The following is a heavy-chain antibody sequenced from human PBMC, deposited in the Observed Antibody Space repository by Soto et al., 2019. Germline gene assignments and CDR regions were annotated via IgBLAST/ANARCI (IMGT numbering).Heavy chain of an antibody. J-gene: IGHJ4*02. CDR2: IIPIFGTA. Sequence: ASVKVSCKASGDTFSGYAISWVRQAPGQGLEWMGGIIPIFGTANYAQKFQGRVTITADASTSTAYMELSSLRSEDTAVYYCATIPADPRTEFDYWGQRTLVTVSS. CDR1: GDTFSGYA. CDR3: ATIPADPRTEFDY. V-gene: IGHV1-69*13. D-gene: IGHD2-21*01.